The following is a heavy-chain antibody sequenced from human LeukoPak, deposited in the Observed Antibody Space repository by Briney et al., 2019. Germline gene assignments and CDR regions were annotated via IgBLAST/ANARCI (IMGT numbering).Heavy chain of an antibody. D-gene: IGHD3-22*01. J-gene: IGHJ2*01. CDR1: GYTFTNYW. V-gene: IGHV5-51*01. Sequence: GESLKISCKASGYTFTNYWIGWVRQMPGKGLEWMGVIYPGDSNTRYSSSFQGQVTISADKSISTAYLQWSSLKASDTAMYYYARRPPGDSRGYYFNWHFDLWGRGTLVIVSS. CDR2: IYPGDSNT. CDR3: ARRPPGDSRGYYFNWHFDL.